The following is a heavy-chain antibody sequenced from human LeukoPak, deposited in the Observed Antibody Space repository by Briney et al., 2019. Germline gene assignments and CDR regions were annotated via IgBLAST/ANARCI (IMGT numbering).Heavy chain of an antibody. CDR3: AKGAQDYDDAATDD. CDR1: AFTFTNYA. Sequence: PGGSLRLSCAASAFTFTNYAMSWFRQAPGKGLEWVSVISGSGGRTYYADSVKGRFTISRDNSKNTLFLQMNSLRAENTAVYYCAKGAQDYDDAATDDWGQRTLVTVSS. CDR2: ISGSGGRT. D-gene: IGHD4-17*01. J-gene: IGHJ4*02. V-gene: IGHV3-23*01.